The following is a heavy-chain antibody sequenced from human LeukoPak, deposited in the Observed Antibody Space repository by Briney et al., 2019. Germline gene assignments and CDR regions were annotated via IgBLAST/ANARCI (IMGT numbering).Heavy chain of an antibody. CDR3: ARGGSGYTIYYYYYMDV. CDR1: GGSISSYY. CDR2: IYYSGST. J-gene: IGHJ6*03. D-gene: IGHD6-19*01. V-gene: IGHV4-59*01. Sequence: SETLSLTCTVSGGSISSYYWSWIRQPRGKGLEWIGYIYYSGSTNYNPSLKSRVTISVDTSKNQFSLKLSSVTAADTAVYYCARGGSGYTIYYYYYMDVWGKGTTVTVSS.